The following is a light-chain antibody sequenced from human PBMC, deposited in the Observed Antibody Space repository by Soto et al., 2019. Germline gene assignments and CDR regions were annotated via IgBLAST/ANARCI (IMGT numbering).Light chain of an antibody. CDR2: GAS. CDR1: QSVSSSY. Sequence: EVVLTQSPGTLSLSPGERATLSCRASQSVSSSYLACHQQLPGQAPRLLIFGASSRATGIPDRFSGGGSGTDFAITISRLEPEDFAVYYCHQDGSSRAWTFGHGTKVEVK. CDR3: HQDGSSRAWT. V-gene: IGKV3-20*01. J-gene: IGKJ1*01.